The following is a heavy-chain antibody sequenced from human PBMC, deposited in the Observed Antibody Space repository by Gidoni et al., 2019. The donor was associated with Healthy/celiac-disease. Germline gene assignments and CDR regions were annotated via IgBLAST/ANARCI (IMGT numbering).Heavy chain of an antibody. CDR2: INPSVGRT. D-gene: IGHD3-22*01. Sequence: QVQLVQSGAEVKKPGASVKVSCKASGYTFTNYYLHWVRQAPGQGLEWMGIINPSVGRTTYEQKFQGRVTVTRETSTSTVYMELTSLRSEDTAVYYCARGVTSGYYFSYYYYGMDVWGQGTTVTVSS. V-gene: IGHV1-46*01. CDR1: GYTFTNYY. CDR3: ARGVTSGYYFSYYYYGMDV. J-gene: IGHJ6*02.